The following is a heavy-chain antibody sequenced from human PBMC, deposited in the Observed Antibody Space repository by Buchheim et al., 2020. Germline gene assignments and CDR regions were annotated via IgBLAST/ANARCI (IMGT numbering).Heavy chain of an antibody. D-gene: IGHD6-13*01. CDR3: VRGSSSWYYFDY. J-gene: IGHJ4*02. V-gene: IGHV3-48*01. Sequence: EVQLVESGGGLVQPGGSLRLSCVASGFTFSSHSMNWVRQAPGKGPEWVSYIRSSGSAIYYADSVKGRFTISRDKAKNSLYLQMNSLRAEDTALYYCVRGSSSWYYFDYWGQGTL. CDR2: IRSSGSAI. CDR1: GFTFSSHS.